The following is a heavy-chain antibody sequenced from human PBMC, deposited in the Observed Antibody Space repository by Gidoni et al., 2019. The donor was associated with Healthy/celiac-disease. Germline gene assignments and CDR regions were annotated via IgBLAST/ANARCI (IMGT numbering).Heavy chain of an antibody. J-gene: IGHJ5*02. D-gene: IGHD3-10*01. CDR2: IYYSGST. V-gene: IGHV4-59*09. CDR3: ARGLRVDWFDP. Sequence: IGYIYYSGSTNYNPSLKSRVTISVDTSKNQFSLKLSSVTAADTAVYYCARGLRVDWFDPWGQGTLVTVSS.